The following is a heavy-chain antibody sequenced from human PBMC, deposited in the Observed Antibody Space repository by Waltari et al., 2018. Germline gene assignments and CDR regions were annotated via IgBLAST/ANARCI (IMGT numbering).Heavy chain of an antibody. D-gene: IGHD3-22*01. J-gene: IGHJ4*02. Sequence: QVQLQESGPGLVKPSQTLSLTCTVSGGSISRGSYYWSWIRQPAGKGLEWIGYIYPSGSTNYNPSLRSRVTISVDTSKNQFSLKLSSVTAADTAVYYCARGTYDSSGYYRYWGQGTLVTVSS. CDR1: GGSISRGSYY. CDR3: ARGTYDSSGYYRY. CDR2: IYPSGST. V-gene: IGHV4-61*09.